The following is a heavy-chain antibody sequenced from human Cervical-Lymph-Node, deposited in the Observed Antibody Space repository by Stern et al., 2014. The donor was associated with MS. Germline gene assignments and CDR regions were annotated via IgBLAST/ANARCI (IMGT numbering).Heavy chain of an antibody. Sequence: QVQLQESGPGLVKPSGTLSLTCAVSGDSISSYTHYWAWIRQPPGKGLEWIGSVSDGGATSYTPSFNSPVTISVDTPKNHFSLGLNPVTAADTAVYYCAKHACTGAACPFDLWGQGTLVTVSS. CDR1: GDSISSYTHY. CDR3: AKHACTGAACPFDL. D-gene: IGHD2-8*02. CDR2: VSDGGAT. V-gene: IGHV4-39*01. J-gene: IGHJ4*02.